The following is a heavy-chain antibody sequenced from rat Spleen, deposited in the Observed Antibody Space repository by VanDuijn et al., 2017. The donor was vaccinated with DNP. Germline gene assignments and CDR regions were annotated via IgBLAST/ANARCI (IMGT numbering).Heavy chain of an antibody. CDR3: ATETFAY. Sequence: EVQVVESGGGLVQPGRSLKLSCAATGFTFSNSDMAWVRQAPTKGLEWVASISTGGGTTYYRDSVKGRFTISRDNAKSTLYLQMDSLRSEDTATYYCATETFAYWGQGTLVTVSS. CDR1: GFTFSNSD. D-gene: IGHD4-2*01. V-gene: IGHV5S23*01. J-gene: IGHJ3*01. CDR2: ISTGGGTT.